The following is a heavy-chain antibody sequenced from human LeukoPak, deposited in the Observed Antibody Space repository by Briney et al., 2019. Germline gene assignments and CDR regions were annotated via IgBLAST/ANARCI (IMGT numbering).Heavy chain of an antibody. D-gene: IGHD2-21*02. Sequence: ASETLSLTCTVSGGSITNYYWSWIRQPPGKGLEWIGFSYYNGNTNYNPSLKSRVTISVDTSKNQFSLKLSSVTAADTAVYYCARDPRVTGSFWSFDIWGQGTMVTVSS. CDR1: GGSITNYY. J-gene: IGHJ3*02. V-gene: IGHV4-59*12. CDR3: ARDPRVTGSFWSFDI. CDR2: SYYNGNT.